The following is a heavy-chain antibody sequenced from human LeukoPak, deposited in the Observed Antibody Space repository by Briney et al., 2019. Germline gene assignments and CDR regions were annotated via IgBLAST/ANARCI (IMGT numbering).Heavy chain of an antibody. CDR2: ISGSGGST. CDR3: AKDRRLGYCTSTSCASFDM. Sequence: GGSLRLSCAASGFTFSNYAMSWVRQAPGKGLEWLSDISGSGGSTYYADSVKGRFTISRDNSMSSLYLQMNSLRAEDTAVYYCAKDRRLGYCTSTSCASFDMWGQGTLVTVSS. V-gene: IGHV3-23*01. CDR1: GFTFSNYA. J-gene: IGHJ3*02. D-gene: IGHD2-2*01.